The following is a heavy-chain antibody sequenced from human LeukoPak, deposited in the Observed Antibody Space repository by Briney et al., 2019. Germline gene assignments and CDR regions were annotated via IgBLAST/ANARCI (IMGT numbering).Heavy chain of an antibody. D-gene: IGHD3-10*01. CDR1: GYTFTSYA. CDR3: ARDLLTYYYGSGSPAY. Sequence: APVKVSCKASGYTFTSYAMHWVRQAPGQRLEWMGWINAGNGNTKYSQKFQGRVTITRDTSASTAYMELSSLRSEDTAVYYCARDLLTYYYGSGSPAYWGQGTLVTVSS. J-gene: IGHJ4*02. V-gene: IGHV1-3*01. CDR2: INAGNGNT.